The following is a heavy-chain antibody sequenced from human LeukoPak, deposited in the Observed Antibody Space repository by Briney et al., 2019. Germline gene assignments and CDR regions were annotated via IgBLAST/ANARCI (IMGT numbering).Heavy chain of an antibody. CDR1: GYTFTGYY. CDR3: ARDLNYGSGSYYYYYYGMDV. Sequence: GASVKVSCKASGYTFTGYYMHWVRQAPGQGLEWMGWINPNSGGTNYAQKFQGRVTMTRDTSFSTAYMALSRLRSDDTAVYYCARDLNYGSGSYYYYYYGMDVWGQGTTVTVSS. CDR2: INPNSGGT. D-gene: IGHD3-10*01. V-gene: IGHV1-2*02. J-gene: IGHJ6*02.